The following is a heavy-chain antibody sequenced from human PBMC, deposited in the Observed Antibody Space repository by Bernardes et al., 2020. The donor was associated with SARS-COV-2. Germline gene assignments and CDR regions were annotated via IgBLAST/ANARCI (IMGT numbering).Heavy chain of an antibody. J-gene: IGHJ6*02. CDR2: INHSGIT. D-gene: IGHD2-15*01. V-gene: IGHV4-34*01. Sequence: SETLSLTCGIHGGSLSGYYWSWIRQPPGKGLEWIGEINHSGITNYNPSLKSRVTISVDTSKNQFSLKLTSVTAADTAVYYCARDSRPHYYYGMDVWGQGTTVTVSS. CDR1: GGSLSGYY. CDR3: ARDSRPHYYYGMDV.